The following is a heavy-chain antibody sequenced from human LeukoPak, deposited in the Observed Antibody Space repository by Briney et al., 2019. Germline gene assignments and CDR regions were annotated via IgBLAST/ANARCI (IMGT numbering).Heavy chain of an antibody. CDR1: GFTFDDYA. J-gene: IGHJ4*02. CDR2: ISWNSGSI. V-gene: IGHV3-9*01. Sequence: PGRSLRLSCAASGFTFDDYAMHWVRQAPGKGLEWVSGISWNSGSIGYADSVKGRLTISRDNAKNSLYLQMNSLRAEDTAVYYCAKDQPRAYFDSWGRGTLVTVSS. CDR3: AKDQPRAYFDS. D-gene: IGHD2-2*01.